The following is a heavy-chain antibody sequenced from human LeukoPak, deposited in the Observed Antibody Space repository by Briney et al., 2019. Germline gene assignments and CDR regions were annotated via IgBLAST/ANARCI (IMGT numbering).Heavy chain of an antibody. Sequence: GESLKISCKGSGYTFTSHWIAWVRQLPGKGLEWMGIIYPGDSDTRYSPSFQGQVTISADKSISTAYLHWSSLKASDTAMYYCARRGDTALVRAMDVWGKGTTVSVSS. CDR1: GYTFTSHW. CDR3: ARRGDTALVRAMDV. D-gene: IGHD5-18*01. V-gene: IGHV5-51*01. J-gene: IGHJ6*04. CDR2: IYPGDSDT.